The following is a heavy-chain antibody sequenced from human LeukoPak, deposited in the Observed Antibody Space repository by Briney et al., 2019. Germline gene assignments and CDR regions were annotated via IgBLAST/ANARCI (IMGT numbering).Heavy chain of an antibody. CDR3: AKDIGDSSTPLFDY. J-gene: IGHJ4*02. CDR2: ISWNSGSI. Sequence: PGGSLRLSCAASGFTFDDYAMRWVRQAPGKGLEWVSGISWNSGSIGYADSVKGRFTISRDNAKNSLYLQMNSLRAEDTALYYCAKDIGDSSTPLFDYWGQGTLVTVSS. CDR1: GFTFDDYA. V-gene: IGHV3-9*01. D-gene: IGHD2-2*01.